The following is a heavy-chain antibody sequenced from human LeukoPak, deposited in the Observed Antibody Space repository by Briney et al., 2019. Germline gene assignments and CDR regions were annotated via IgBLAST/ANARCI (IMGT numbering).Heavy chain of an antibody. V-gene: IGHV4-59*01. CDR3: ARGRVAATPSDAFDI. CDR1: GGSISSYY. D-gene: IGHD2-15*01. J-gene: IGHJ3*02. Sequence: SETLSLTCTVSGGSISSYYWSWIRQPPGKGLEWIGYIYYSGSTNYNPSLKSRVTISVDTSKNQFSLKLSSVTAADTAVYYCARGRVAATPSDAFDIWGQGIMVTVSS. CDR2: IYYSGST.